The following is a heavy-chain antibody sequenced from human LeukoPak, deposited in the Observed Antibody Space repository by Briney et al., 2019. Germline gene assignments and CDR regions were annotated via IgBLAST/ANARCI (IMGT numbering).Heavy chain of an antibody. CDR3: AKDGSGSLYYYYGMDV. D-gene: IGHD3-10*01. V-gene: IGHV3-9*01. CDR2: ISWNSGSV. Sequence: PGRSLRLSCAASGFTFDDYAMHWVRQAPGKGLEWVSGISWNSGSVGYADSVKGRFTISRDNAKNSLYLQMNSLRAEDTALYYCAKDGSGSLYYYYGMDVWGQGTTVTVSS. J-gene: IGHJ6*02. CDR1: GFTFDDYA.